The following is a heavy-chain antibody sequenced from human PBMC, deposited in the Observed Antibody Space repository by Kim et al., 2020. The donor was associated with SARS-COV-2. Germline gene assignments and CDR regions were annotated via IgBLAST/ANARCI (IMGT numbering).Heavy chain of an antibody. D-gene: IGHD3-22*01. Sequence: GGSLRLSCAASGFTFSSYAMSWVRQAPGKGLEWVSAISGSGGSTYYADSVKGRFTISRDNSKNTLYLQMNSLRAEDTAVYYCAKGGYDSSGYYSYLLYYYYGMDVWGQGTTVTVSS. CDR2: ISGSGGST. J-gene: IGHJ6*02. V-gene: IGHV3-23*01. CDR1: GFTFSSYA. CDR3: AKGGYDSSGYYSYLLYYYYGMDV.